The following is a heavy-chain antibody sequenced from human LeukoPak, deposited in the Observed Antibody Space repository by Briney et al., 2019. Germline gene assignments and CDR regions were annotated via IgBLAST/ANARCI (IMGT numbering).Heavy chain of an antibody. CDR1: GGSISSYY. J-gene: IGHJ4*02. V-gene: IGHV4-4*07. CDR2: IYTSGST. Sequence: SETLSLTCTVSGGSISSYYWSWIRQPAGKGLEWIGRIYTSGSTNYNPSLKSRVTISVETSKNQFSLKLSSVTAADTAVYYCARDPPYSGYYYGYFDYWGQGTPVTVSS. CDR3: ARDPPYSGYYYGYFDY. D-gene: IGHD3-22*01.